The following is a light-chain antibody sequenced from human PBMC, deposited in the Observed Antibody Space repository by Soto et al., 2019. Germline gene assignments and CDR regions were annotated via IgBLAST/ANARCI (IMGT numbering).Light chain of an antibody. CDR1: QSISSW. J-gene: IGKJ2*01. CDR2: KAS. Sequence: DIQMTQSPSTLSASVGDRVTITCRASQSISSWLAWYQQKPGKAPKLLIYKASSLESGVPSRFSGSGSAAEFTLTVSSLQPDDFATYCCQQYNDYPYPFGQGTKLEIK. CDR3: QQYNDYPYP. V-gene: IGKV1-5*03.